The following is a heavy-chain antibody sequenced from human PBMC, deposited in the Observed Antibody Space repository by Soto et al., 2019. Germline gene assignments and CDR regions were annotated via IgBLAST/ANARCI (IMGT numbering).Heavy chain of an antibody. CDR2: IIPIFGTA. Sequence: GASVKPSSKASGSTFSSYAISWVRQAPGQGLEWMGGIIPIFGTANYAQKFQGRVTITADESTSTAYMELSSLRSEDTAVYYCASRGYSYGLIRYGMAVPGRGTTVPVSS. V-gene: IGHV1-69*13. CDR1: GSTFSSYA. CDR3: ASRGYSYGLIRYGMAV. J-gene: IGHJ6*01. D-gene: IGHD5-18*01.